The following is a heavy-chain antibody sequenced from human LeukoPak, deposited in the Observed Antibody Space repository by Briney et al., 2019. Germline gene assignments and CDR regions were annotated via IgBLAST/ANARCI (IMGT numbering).Heavy chain of an antibody. CDR3: ARDRGWQQFDF. CDR1: EFTFSNSW. Sequence: GGSLRLSCAASEFTFSNSWMTWVRQAPGKGLERVANINEDGSEINYVDSVKGRFTISRDNAKRSVYLEMNSLRAEDTAVYYCARDRGWQQFDFWGQGTLVTVSS. CDR2: INEDGSEI. D-gene: IGHD5-24*01. V-gene: IGHV3-7*01. J-gene: IGHJ4*02.